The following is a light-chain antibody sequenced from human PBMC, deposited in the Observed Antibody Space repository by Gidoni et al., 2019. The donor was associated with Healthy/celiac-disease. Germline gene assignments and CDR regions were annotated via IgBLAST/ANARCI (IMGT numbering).Light chain of an antibody. V-gene: IGLV3-25*03. CDR3: QSADSSGTYRV. J-gene: IGLJ2*01. Sequence: SYELTQPPSVSVPPGQTARITCSGDSLPKQYAYRYQQKPGQAPVLVLYKDSERPSGIPGRFSGSSLGTTVTLTISGVQAEDEADYYCQSADSSGTYRVFGGGTKLTVL. CDR2: KDS. CDR1: SLPKQY.